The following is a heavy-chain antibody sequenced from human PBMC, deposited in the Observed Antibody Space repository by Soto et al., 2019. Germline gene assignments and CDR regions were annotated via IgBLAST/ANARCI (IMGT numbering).Heavy chain of an antibody. V-gene: IGHV4-4*07. CDR1: GGSVTSNY. CDR3: ARERAAPSWIDP. CDR2: MYISGTT. Sequence: SEPLSLPCTVSGGSVTSNYWTWIRQPAGKGLEWIGRMYISGTTDYNPSLRGRATMSVDTSKNQFSLTLTSVTAADTAVYYCARERAAPSWIDPWGRGTLVTVSS. J-gene: IGHJ5*02. D-gene: IGHD6-6*01.